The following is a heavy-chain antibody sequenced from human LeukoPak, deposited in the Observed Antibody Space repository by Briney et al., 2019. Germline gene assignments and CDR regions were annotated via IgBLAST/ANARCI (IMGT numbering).Heavy chain of an antibody. J-gene: IGHJ6*03. CDR3: ARGKGGFYYMDV. CDR1: DYTLTSYV. CDR2: ISAYKGNT. V-gene: IGHV1-18*01. Sequence: GASVKVPCKASDYTLTSYVINWVRQAPGHGLEWMGWISAYKGNTNYSRHFQDRVTMTTDTSTGTAYMELRSLRSDDTAVYFCARGKGGFYYMDVWGKGTTVTVS.